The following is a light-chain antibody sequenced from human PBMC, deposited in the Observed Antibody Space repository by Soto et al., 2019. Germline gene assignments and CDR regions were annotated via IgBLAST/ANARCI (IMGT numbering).Light chain of an antibody. CDR3: QQYNNWPPWT. Sequence: ETVLTHSPSTLFCPQPERVTLSCRASQSVSSNLAWYQQKVGQAPRLLIYGASTRATGIPARFSGSGSGTEFTLTISSLQSEDFAVYYCQQYNNWPPWTVGQGTKVDI. V-gene: IGKV3-15*01. J-gene: IGKJ1*01. CDR1: QSVSSN. CDR2: GAS.